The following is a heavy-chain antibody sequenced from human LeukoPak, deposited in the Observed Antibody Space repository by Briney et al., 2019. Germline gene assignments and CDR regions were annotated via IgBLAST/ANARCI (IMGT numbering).Heavy chain of an antibody. J-gene: IGHJ5*02. V-gene: IGHV1-69*05. D-gene: IGHD5-18*01. CDR3: ARVGMVTRWFDP. CDR1: GGTFSSYA. CDR2: IIPIFGTA. Sequence: SVKVSCKASGGTFSSYAISWVRQAPGQGLEWMGGIIPIFGTANYAQRFQGRVTITTDESTSTAYMELSSLRSEDTAVYYCARVGMVTRWFDPWGQGTLVTVSS.